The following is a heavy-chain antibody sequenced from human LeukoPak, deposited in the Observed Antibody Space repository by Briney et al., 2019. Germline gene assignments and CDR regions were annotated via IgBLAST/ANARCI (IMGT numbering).Heavy chain of an antibody. CDR2: IYTSGST. CDR3: ARLTGPFVTRGYFDY. D-gene: IGHD1-14*01. Sequence: SETLSLTCTVSGGSIRSYYWSWLRQPAGKGLEWIGRIYTSGSTNYNPSLKSRVTMSVDTSKNQFSLKLSSVTAADTAVYYCARLTGPFVTRGYFDYWGQGTLVTVSS. J-gene: IGHJ4*02. V-gene: IGHV4-4*07. CDR1: GGSIRSYY.